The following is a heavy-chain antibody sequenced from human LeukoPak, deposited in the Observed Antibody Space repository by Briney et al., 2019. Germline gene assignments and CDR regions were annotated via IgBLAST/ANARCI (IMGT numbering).Heavy chain of an antibody. V-gene: IGHV6-1*01. J-gene: IGHJ3*02. D-gene: IGHD3-16*01. Sequence: SQTLSLTCAISGDSVSSNSAAWNWIRQSPSRGLEWLGRTYYRSKWYTDYAVSVSSRITINPDASKNQFSLQLNSVTPEDTAVYYCASSSLRGSDAFDIWGRGTMVTVSS. CDR1: GDSVSSNSAA. CDR2: TYYRSKWYT. CDR3: ASSSLRGSDAFDI.